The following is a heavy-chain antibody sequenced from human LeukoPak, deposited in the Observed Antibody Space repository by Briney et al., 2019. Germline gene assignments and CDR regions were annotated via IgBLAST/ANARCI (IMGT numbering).Heavy chain of an antibody. V-gene: IGHV4-61*01. CDR3: ARGGWNKFDY. Sequence: SETLSLTCTVSGYSISSGYYWSWIRQPPGKGLEWIGFIFYSGTTNYNPSLKSRVTISVDTSKNQFSLKLSSVTAADTAVYYCARGGWNKFDYWGQGTLVTVSS. J-gene: IGHJ4*02. CDR2: IFYSGTT. D-gene: IGHD3-22*01. CDR1: GYSISSGYY.